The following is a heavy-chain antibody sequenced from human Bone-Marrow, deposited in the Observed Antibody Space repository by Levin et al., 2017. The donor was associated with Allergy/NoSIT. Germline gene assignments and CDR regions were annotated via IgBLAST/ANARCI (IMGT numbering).Heavy chain of an antibody. CDR3: ARGPLYGSGQMGFFYYYVDV. D-gene: IGHD6-19*01. Sequence: SETLSLTCTVSGDSITSYYWSWIRQPPGKGLDWIGYIHNSGSIYYNPSLKSRLTISLDTSNTQFSLTLTSVTAADTAVYYCARGPLYGSGQMGFFYYYVDVWGKGTTVTVSS. CDR1: GDSITSYY. CDR2: IHNSGSI. J-gene: IGHJ6*03. V-gene: IGHV4-59*12.